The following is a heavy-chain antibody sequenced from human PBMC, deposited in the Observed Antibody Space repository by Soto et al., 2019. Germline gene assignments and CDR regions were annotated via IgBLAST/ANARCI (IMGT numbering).Heavy chain of an antibody. J-gene: IGHJ6*03. D-gene: IGHD2-15*01. CDR2: ISGSGGST. CDR1: GFTFSSYA. Sequence: LSLTCAASGFTFSSYAMSWVRQAPGKGLEWVSAISGSGGSTYYADSVKGRFTISRDNSKNTLYLQMNSLRAEDTAVYYCAKGGAYYSPLYYYMDVWGKGTTVTVSS. CDR3: AKGGAYYSPLYYYMDV. V-gene: IGHV3-23*01.